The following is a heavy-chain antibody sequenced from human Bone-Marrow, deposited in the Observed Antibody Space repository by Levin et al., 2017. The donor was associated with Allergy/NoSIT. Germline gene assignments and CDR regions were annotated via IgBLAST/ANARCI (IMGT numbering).Heavy chain of an antibody. CDR1: GGSVTSETYY. V-gene: IGHV4-61*01. D-gene: IGHD3-9*01. Sequence: PGGSLRLSCTVSGGSVTSETYYWSWIRQPPGTGLEWIGYISSSGSTYYSPSLMSRVTMSVHTSKNQFSLKLSSVTAADTAVYYCARDDYSDFTGWVWGQGFLVTVSS. CDR2: ISSSGST. CDR3: ARDDYSDFTGWV. J-gene: IGHJ4*02.